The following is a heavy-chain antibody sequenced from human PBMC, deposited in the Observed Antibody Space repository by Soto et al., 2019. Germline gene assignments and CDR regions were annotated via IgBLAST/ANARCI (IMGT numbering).Heavy chain of an antibody. Sequence: GGSLRLSCAASGFNVSSYAISWIRLSPGNGLEWVSVISGGGHNTYYTPSVKGRFTISRDDFKNTLYLQMNSLRTEDTAMYYCAKLRYFGLINDGTPDYWGQGTRVNVSS. CDR1: GFNVSSYA. CDR3: AKLRYFGLINDGTPDY. D-gene: IGHD2-8*01. CDR2: ISGGGHNT. J-gene: IGHJ4*02. V-gene: IGHV3-23*01.